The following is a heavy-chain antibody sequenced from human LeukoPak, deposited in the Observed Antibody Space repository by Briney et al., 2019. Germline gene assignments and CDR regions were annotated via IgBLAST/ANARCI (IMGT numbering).Heavy chain of an antibody. Sequence: GGSLRLSCAASGFTFSSYRMNWVRQAPGKGLEWVSYISSSSSTIYYADSVKGRFTISRDNAKNSLYLQMNSLRAEDTAVYYCAKGRRSSSSGFCYWGQGTLVTVSS. V-gene: IGHV3-48*01. D-gene: IGHD6-6*01. CDR3: AKGRRSSSSGFCY. CDR2: ISSSSSTI. CDR1: GFTFSSYR. J-gene: IGHJ4*02.